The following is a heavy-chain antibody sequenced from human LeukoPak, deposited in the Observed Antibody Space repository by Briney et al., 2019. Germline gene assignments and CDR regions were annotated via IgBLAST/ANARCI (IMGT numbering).Heavy chain of an antibody. J-gene: IGHJ4*02. CDR2: IHHDGRI. CDR1: GGSIRSSYYY. CDR3: ARSHDHLWGNYPDY. Sequence: PSETLSLTCTVSGGSIRSSYYYWGWIRQPPGKGLEWIREIHHDGRINYNPSLKSRVTLSVDKSKNQFSLRLNSVTAADTAMYYCARSHDHLWGNYPDYWGQGTLVTVSS. V-gene: IGHV4-39*07. D-gene: IGHD3-16*02.